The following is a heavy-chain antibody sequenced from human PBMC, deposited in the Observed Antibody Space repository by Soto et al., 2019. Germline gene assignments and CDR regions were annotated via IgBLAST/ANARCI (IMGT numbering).Heavy chain of an antibody. Sequence: SETLSLTCAVSGGSVSSGSYYWGWIRQQPGRGLEWIGYIYYTGNTDYNASLKSRLAISVDTNKNQFSLKLNSVTAADTAVSSCARDQSSAYSHDHWGQGTMVTVSS. CDR2: IYYTGNT. V-gene: IGHV4-31*11. J-gene: IGHJ4*02. D-gene: IGHD3-22*01. CDR1: GGSVSSGSYY. CDR3: ARDQSSAYSHDH.